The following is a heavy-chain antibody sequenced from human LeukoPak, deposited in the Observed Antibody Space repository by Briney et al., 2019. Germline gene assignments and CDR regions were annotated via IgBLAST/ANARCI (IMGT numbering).Heavy chain of an antibody. CDR2: ISSSSSYV. D-gene: IGHD3-16*02. Sequence: GGSLRLSCAASGFTFSNYEMNWVRQAPGKGLEWVSSISSSSSYVYSADSMKGRFTISRDNAKNSLYLQMNSLRAEDTAVYYCARGDDYVWGSYRYADYWGQGTLVAVSS. J-gene: IGHJ4*02. V-gene: IGHV3-21*01. CDR1: GFTFSNYE. CDR3: ARGDDYVWGSYRYADY.